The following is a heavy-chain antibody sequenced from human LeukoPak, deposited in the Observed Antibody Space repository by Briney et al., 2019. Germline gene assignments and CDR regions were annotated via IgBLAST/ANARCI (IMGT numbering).Heavy chain of an antibody. Sequence: PGGSLRLSCAASGFTFSSYSMNWVRQAPGKGLEWVSSISSSSSYIYHADSVKGRFTISRDNAKNSLYLQMNSLRAEDTAVYYCARSGSYYGSGSLDYWGQGTLVTVSS. CDR1: GFTFSSYS. V-gene: IGHV3-21*01. D-gene: IGHD3-10*01. J-gene: IGHJ4*02. CDR3: ARSGSYYGSGSLDY. CDR2: ISSSSSYI.